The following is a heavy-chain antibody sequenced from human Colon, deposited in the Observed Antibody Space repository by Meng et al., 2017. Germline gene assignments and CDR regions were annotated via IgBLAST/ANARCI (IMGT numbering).Heavy chain of an antibody. CDR2: IYQSGST. D-gene: IGHD4-23*01. J-gene: IGHJ4*02. CDR3: ARVPTTVDPFES. CDR1: GGSISSNNW. Sequence: QGRLQESGPGMVKPSGTLSLTCTVPGGSISSNNWWSWVRQSPGRGLEWIGEIYQSGSTNYSPSLKRRVTISLDKSKNQFSLKVSYMTAADTAVYFCARVPTTVDPFESWGQGTLVTVSS. V-gene: IGHV4-4*02.